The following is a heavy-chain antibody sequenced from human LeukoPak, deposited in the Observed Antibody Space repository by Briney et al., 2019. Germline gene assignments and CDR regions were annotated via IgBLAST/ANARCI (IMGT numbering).Heavy chain of an antibody. J-gene: IGHJ2*01. CDR2: IYNSGST. CDR1: GGSISSYY. CDR3: ARDKGPYWYFDL. V-gene: IGHV4-59*01. Sequence: SETLSLTCTVSGGSISSYYWNWIRQPPGKGLEWIGNIYNSGSTDYNPSLRSQVTMSVDASKNQISLKLSSVTAADTAVYYCARDKGPYWYFDLWGRGTLVTVSS.